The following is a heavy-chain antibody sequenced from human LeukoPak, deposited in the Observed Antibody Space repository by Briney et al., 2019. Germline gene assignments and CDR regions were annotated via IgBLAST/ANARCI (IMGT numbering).Heavy chain of an antibody. CDR1: GGAITNYY. CDR2: IYYSGST. D-gene: IGHD3-16*01. CDR3: ARDRLGNTVDY. V-gene: IGHV4-59*01. Sequence: SETLSLTCGVSGGAITNYYWNWIRQPPGKGLEWIGYIYYSGSTNYNPSLKSRVTISVDTSKNQFSLKLSSVTAADTAVYYCARDRLGNTVDYWGQGALVTVSS. J-gene: IGHJ4*02.